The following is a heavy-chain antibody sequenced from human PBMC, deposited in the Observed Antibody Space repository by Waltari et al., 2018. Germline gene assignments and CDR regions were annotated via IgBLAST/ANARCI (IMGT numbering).Heavy chain of an antibody. D-gene: IGHD1-26*01. V-gene: IGHV4-4*07. CDR3: ARDAWEQHLFPYYYYYMDV. CDR2: IYARDST. CDR1: GGSISTYS. Sequence: QVQLQESGPGLVKPSETLSLTCAVSGGSISTYSWNWIRQPAGKGMEWIGRIYARDSTNYNPSLESRVTISLYQPKNHFSLKLTSLTAADTAVYHFARDAWEQHLFPYYYYYMDVWGQGTTVTVSS. J-gene: IGHJ6*02.